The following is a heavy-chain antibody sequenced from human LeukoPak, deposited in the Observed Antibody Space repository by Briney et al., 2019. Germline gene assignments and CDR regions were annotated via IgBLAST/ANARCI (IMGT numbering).Heavy chain of an antibody. J-gene: IGHJ4*02. D-gene: IGHD3-22*01. Sequence: SVKLSCTASGCTFSSYAISWVRQAPGQGLEWVGGIIPIFGTAYYAQKFQGRVTITADESTSTAYMELSSLRSEDTAVYYCAREGPPDSSGYYSPFDYGGQGTLVTVSS. V-gene: IGHV1-69*01. CDR2: IIPIFGTA. CDR1: GCTFSSYA. CDR3: AREGPPDSSGYYSPFDY.